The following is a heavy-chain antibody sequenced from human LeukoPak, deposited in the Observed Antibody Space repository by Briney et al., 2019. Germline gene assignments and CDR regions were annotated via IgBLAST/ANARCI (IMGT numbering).Heavy chain of an antibody. CDR2: ISYSGSP. CDR3: ARLELRRYYYYMDV. D-gene: IGHD1-7*01. CDR1: GGSISSSSYY. V-gene: IGHV4-39*02. Sequence: SETLSLTCTVSGGSISSSSYYWGWIRQPPGKGLEWIGSISYSGSPYYNPSLKSRVTISVDTSKNHFSLKLSSVTAADTAVYYCARLELRRYYYYMDVWGKGTTVTVSS. J-gene: IGHJ6*03.